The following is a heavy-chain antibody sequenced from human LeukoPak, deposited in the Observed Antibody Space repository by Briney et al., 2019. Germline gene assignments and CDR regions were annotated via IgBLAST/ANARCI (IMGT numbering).Heavy chain of an antibody. J-gene: IGHJ4*02. D-gene: IGHD3-16*02. V-gene: IGHV1-46*01. CDR3: ARVNRETIMITFGGVIATPCDY. Sequence: GASVKVSCKASGYTFTSYYMHWVRQAPGQGLEWMGIINPSGGSTSYAQKFQGRVTMTRDTSTSTVYMELRSLRSDDTAVYYCARVNRETIMITFGGVIATPCDYWGQGTLVTVSS. CDR2: INPSGGST. CDR1: GYTFTSYY.